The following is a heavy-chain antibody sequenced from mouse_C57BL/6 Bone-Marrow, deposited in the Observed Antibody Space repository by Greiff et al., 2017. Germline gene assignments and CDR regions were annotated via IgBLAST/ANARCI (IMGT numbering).Heavy chain of an antibody. Sequence: EVQLQQSGPELVKPGASVKISCKASGYTFTDYYMNWVKQSHGKSLEWIGDINPNNGGTSYNQKFKGKATLTVDKSSSTAYMELRSLTSEDSAVYYCARDVYGWGFAYWGQGTLVTVSA. D-gene: IGHD1-2*01. CDR3: ARDVYGWGFAY. J-gene: IGHJ3*01. V-gene: IGHV1-26*01. CDR2: INPNNGGT. CDR1: GYTFTDYY.